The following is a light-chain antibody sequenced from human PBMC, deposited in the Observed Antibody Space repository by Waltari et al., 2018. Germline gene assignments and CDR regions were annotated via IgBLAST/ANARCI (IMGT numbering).Light chain of an antibody. V-gene: IGKV3-20*01. J-gene: IGKJ1*01. CDR1: RSVSKY. CDR2: AAS. CDR3: QNHERLPAT. Sequence: EVVLTQSPGTLSLSPGERATLSCRASRSVSKYLAWYQQRPGQAPRLLIYAASTRATGVPDRFSGSGFGTDFSLTISRLEPEDIAVYFCQNHERLPATFGQGTRVEIK.